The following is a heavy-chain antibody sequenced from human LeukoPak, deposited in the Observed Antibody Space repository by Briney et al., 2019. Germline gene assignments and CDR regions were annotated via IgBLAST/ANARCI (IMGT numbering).Heavy chain of an antibody. V-gene: IGHV3-21*01. CDR3: ARGSGYYSGDY. CDR1: GFTFSSYS. CDR2: IKSSSSYI. Sequence: GGSLRLSCAASGFTFSSYSMNWVRQAPGEGLEWVSSIKSSSSYIYYADSVKGRFTISRDNAKNSLYLQMNSLRAEATAVYYCARGSGYYSGDYWGQGTLVTVSS. J-gene: IGHJ4*02. D-gene: IGHD3-22*01.